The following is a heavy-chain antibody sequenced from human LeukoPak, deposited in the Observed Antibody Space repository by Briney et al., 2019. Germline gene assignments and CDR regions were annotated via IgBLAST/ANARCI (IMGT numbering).Heavy chain of an antibody. D-gene: IGHD3-10*01. J-gene: IGHJ3*02. CDR3: AKDITEYYYGSGSPYDAFDI. Sequence: GGSLRLSCAASGFTFDDYAMHWVRQAPGKGPEWVSGISWNSGSIGYADSVKGRFTISRDNAKNSLYLQMNSLRAEDTALYYCAKDITEYYYGSGSPYDAFDIWGQGTMVTVSS. CDR2: ISWNSGSI. V-gene: IGHV3-9*01. CDR1: GFTFDDYA.